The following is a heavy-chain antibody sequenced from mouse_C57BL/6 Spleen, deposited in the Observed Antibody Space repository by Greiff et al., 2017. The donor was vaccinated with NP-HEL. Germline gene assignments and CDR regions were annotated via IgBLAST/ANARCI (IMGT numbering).Heavy chain of an antibody. Sequence: VQLQQSGPELVRPGSSVKLSCKASGYTFTSYWMHWVKQRPIQGLEWIGNIDPSDSETHYNQKFKDKATLTVDKSSSTAYMQLSSLTSEDSAVYYCARSYGYNYYAMDYWGQGTSVTVSS. J-gene: IGHJ4*01. CDR1: GYTFTSYW. CDR3: ARSYGYNYYAMDY. CDR2: IDPSDSET. D-gene: IGHD2-2*01. V-gene: IGHV1-52*01.